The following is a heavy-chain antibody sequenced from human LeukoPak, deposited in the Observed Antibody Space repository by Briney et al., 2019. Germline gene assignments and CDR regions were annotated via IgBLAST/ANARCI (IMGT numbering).Heavy chain of an antibody. CDR3: ATPLGLHYDILTGYAAEDYYYYGMDV. CDR2: IDPSDSYT. J-gene: IGHJ6*02. CDR1: AYTFTSYW. V-gene: IGHV5-10-1*01. Sequence: GESLKISCKGSAYTFTSYWISWVRQMPGKGLEWMGRIDPSDSYTNYSPSFQGHVTISADKSISTAYLQWSSLKASDTAMYYCATPLGLHYDILTGYAAEDYYYYGMDVWGQGTTVTVSS. D-gene: IGHD3-9*01.